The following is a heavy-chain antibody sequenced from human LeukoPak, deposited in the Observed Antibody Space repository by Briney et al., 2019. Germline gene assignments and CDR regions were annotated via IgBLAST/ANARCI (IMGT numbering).Heavy chain of an antibody. Sequence: PGGSLRLSCAASGLTFSSYGMHWVCQAPGKGLEWVAVIWYDGNNKYYADSVKGRFTISSDNSKNTLYLQMNSLRAEDTAVYYCARAHQNRAFFDYWGQGTLVTVSS. V-gene: IGHV3-33*08. J-gene: IGHJ4*02. CDR3: ARAHQNRAFFDY. CDR1: GLTFSSYG. CDR2: IWYDGNNK. D-gene: IGHD1-26*01.